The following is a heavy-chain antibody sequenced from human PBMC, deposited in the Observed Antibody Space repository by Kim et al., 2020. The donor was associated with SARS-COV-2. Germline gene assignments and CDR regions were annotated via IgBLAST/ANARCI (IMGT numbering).Heavy chain of an antibody. D-gene: IGHD3-16*01. CDR3: GDLGAGY. V-gene: IGHV3-72*01. J-gene: IGHJ4*02. Sequence: GGSLRLSCAASGFTFSDHYIDWVRQAPGKGLEWVGRIKHKPEGYRTDYAASVKGRFTVSRGDSKNSAYLQMNSLKSDDTAVYYCGDLGAGYWGQGTLVTVSS. CDR2: IKHKPEGYRT. CDR1: GFTFSDHY.